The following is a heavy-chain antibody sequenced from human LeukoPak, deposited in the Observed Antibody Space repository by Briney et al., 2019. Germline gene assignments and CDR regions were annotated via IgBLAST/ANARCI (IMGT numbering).Heavy chain of an antibody. CDR3: ARGRHYYDSSFDY. D-gene: IGHD3-22*01. Sequence: GGSLRLSCAASGFTFSSYGMHWVRQAPGKGLEWVAFIRYDGSNKYYADSVKGRFTISRDNAKNTLYLQMNSLRAEDTAVYYCARGRHYYDSSFDYWGQGTLVTVSS. V-gene: IGHV3-30*02. CDR2: IRYDGSNK. J-gene: IGHJ4*02. CDR1: GFTFSSYG.